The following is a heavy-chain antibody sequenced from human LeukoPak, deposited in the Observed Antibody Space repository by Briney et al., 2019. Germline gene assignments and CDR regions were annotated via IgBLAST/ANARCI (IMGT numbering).Heavy chain of an antibody. D-gene: IGHD2-2*01. J-gene: IGHJ3*02. CDR2: IIPILGIA. CDR3: ARGLGYCSSTSCYSEAFDI. V-gene: IGHV1-69*04. CDR1: GGTFSSYA. Sequence: SVKVSCKASGGTFSSYAISWVRQAPGQGLEWMGRIIPILGIANYAQKFQGRVTITTDESTSTAYMELSSLRSEDTAVYYCARGLGYCSSTSCYSEAFDIWGQGTMVTVSS.